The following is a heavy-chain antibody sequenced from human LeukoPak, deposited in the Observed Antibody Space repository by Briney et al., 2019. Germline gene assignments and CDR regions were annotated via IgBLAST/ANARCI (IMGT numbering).Heavy chain of an antibody. Sequence: PSETLSLTCTVSGGSISSSSYYWGWIRQPPGKGLEWIGRIYYSGSTYYNSSLKSRVTISVDTSKNQFSLKLSSVTAADTAVYYCARELRGDRYCSSTSCPGYFQHWGQGTLVTVSS. J-gene: IGHJ1*01. CDR1: GGSISSSSYY. CDR3: ARELRGDRYCSSTSCPGYFQH. D-gene: IGHD2-2*01. CDR2: IYYSGST. V-gene: IGHV4-39*07.